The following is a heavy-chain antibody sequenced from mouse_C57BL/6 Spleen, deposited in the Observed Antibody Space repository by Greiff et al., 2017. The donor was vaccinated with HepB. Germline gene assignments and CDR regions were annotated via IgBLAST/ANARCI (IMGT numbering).Heavy chain of an antibody. J-gene: IGHJ3*01. V-gene: IGHV1-39*01. D-gene: IGHD1-1*01. CDR3: AREGIYYGSRKGFAY. CDR2: INPNYGTT. CDR1: GYSFTDYN. Sequence: VQLQESGPELVKPGASVKISCKASGYSFTDYNMNWVKQSTGKSLEWIGVINPNYGTTSYNQKFKGKATLTVDPSSSTAYMQLNSLTSEDSAVYYGAREGIYYGSRKGFAYWGQGTLVTVSA.